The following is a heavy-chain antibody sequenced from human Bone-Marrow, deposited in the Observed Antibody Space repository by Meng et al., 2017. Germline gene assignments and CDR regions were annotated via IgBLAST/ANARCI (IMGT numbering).Heavy chain of an antibody. D-gene: IGHD2-15*01. J-gene: IGHJ5*02. CDR2: ISSSSSYI. Sequence: GESLKISCAASGFTFSSYSMNWVRQAPGKGLEWVSSISSSSSYIYYADSVKGRFTISRDNAKNSLYLQMSSLRAEDTAVYYCASGKGYCSGGSCRFDPWGQGTLVTVSS. V-gene: IGHV3-21*01. CDR3: ASGKGYCSGGSCRFDP. CDR1: GFTFSSYS.